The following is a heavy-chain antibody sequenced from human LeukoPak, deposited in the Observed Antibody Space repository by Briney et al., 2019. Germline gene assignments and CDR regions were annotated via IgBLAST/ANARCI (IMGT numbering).Heavy chain of an antibody. J-gene: IGHJ4*02. CDR2: ISDSGGKT. CDR1: GFTFSSYA. CDR3: ARSVGATWYFDY. Sequence: GGSLRPSCAASGFTFSSYAMSWVRQAPGKGLEWVSAISDSGGKTYYADSVKGRFTISRGNSKSTLYLQMNSLRAEDTAVYYCARSVGATWYFDYWGQGTLVTVSS. D-gene: IGHD1-26*01. V-gene: IGHV3-23*01.